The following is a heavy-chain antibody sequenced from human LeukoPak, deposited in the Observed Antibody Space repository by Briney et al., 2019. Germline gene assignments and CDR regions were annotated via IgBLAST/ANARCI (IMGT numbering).Heavy chain of an antibody. V-gene: IGHV4-34*01. J-gene: IGHJ4*02. CDR3: ARGSDTAAGLY. CDR1: GGSFSGYY. Sequence: SETLSLTCAVYGGSFSGYYWSWLRKPPGKGLEWIGEINHSGSTNYNPSLKSRVSISVDSSKNQFSLKVSSVTAADTAVYYCARGSDTAAGLYWGQGTLVTVSS. D-gene: IGHD6-13*01. CDR2: INHSGST.